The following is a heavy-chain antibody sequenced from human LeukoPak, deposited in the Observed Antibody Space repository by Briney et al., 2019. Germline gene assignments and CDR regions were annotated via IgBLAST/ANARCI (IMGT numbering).Heavy chain of an antibody. CDR2: IGGSGAGT. Sequence: GGSLRLSCAASGFTFSSYAMSWVRQAPGKGLEWVSSIGGSGAGTYWADSVKGRFTISRDNSENTLFLQMNSLRAEDTAVYYCAKGGQLLPFDYWGQGTLVTVSS. CDR1: GFTFSSYA. J-gene: IGHJ4*02. CDR3: AKGGQLLPFDY. V-gene: IGHV3-23*01. D-gene: IGHD2-2*01.